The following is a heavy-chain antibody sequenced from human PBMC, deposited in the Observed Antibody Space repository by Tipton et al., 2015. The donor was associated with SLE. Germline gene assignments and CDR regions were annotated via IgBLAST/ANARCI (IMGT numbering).Heavy chain of an antibody. CDR2: IYNRGST. Sequence: TLSLTCAVSGGSIRSGGYSWSWIRQPPGKGLEWIGYIYNRGSTYNNPSLKSRVTISVARSKNQFSLKLSSVTAADTAVYYCARTPGNYYYMDVWGKGTTVTVSS. CDR1: GGSIRSGGYS. J-gene: IGHJ6*03. D-gene: IGHD2-15*01. V-gene: IGHV4-30-2*01. CDR3: ARTPGNYYYMDV.